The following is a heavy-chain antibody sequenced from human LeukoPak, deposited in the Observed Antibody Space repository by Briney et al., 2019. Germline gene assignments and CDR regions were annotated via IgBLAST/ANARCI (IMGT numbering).Heavy chain of an antibody. J-gene: IGHJ6*02. Sequence: SETLSLTCTVSGGSISSYYWSWIRLPPGKGLEWIGYIYYSGSTYYNPSLKSRLTISVDTSKNQFSLKLSSVTAADTAVYYCARVTYYGMDVWGQGTTVTVSS. CDR3: ARVTYYGMDV. CDR1: GGSISSYY. CDR2: IYYSGST. V-gene: IGHV4-30-4*01.